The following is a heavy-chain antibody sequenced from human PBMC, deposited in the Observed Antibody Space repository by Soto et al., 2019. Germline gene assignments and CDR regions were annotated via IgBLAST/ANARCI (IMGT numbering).Heavy chain of an antibody. CDR3: AREYYYAMDV. CDR2: ITGGSVGT. Sequence: QVQLVESGGGLVKPGGSLRLSCEASGFTFNNYYMSWIRQAPGKGLEWISTITGGSVGTAYADSVQGRFTISRDDAKNSLYLQMDSLRADDTALYYCAREYYYAMDVWGQGTTVTVSS. V-gene: IGHV3-11*05. J-gene: IGHJ6*02. CDR1: GFTFNNYY.